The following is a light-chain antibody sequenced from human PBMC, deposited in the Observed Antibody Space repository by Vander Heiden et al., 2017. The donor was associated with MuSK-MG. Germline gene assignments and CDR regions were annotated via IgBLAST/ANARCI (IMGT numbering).Light chain of an antibody. Sequence: DIQMTQSPFTLSASVGDRVTITCRASQPISSWLAWYQQKPWKAPNLLIYKASSLASEVPSRFSGRGSGTEFTLTISILQPDDFATYYCQQDDSIGALTFGGGTKVEIK. CDR1: QPISSW. CDR2: KAS. CDR3: QQDDSIGALT. V-gene: IGKV1-5*03. J-gene: IGKJ4*01.